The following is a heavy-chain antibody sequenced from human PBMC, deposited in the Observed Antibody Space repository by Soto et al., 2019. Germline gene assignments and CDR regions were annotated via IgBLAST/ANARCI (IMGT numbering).Heavy chain of an antibody. Sequence: DVLLLESGGGLVQPGGSLRLSCAASGFTFSDYAMNWVRQAPGKGLEWVSTISGSGGSTYYADSVRGRFTISRDNPKNTLYLQVHSLRPDDTAVYYCAKGGAVYYDLNWFDPWGQGTPVTVSS. V-gene: IGHV3-23*01. CDR1: GFTFSDYA. J-gene: IGHJ5*02. CDR3: AKGGAVYYDLNWFDP. CDR2: ISGSGGST. D-gene: IGHD3-22*01.